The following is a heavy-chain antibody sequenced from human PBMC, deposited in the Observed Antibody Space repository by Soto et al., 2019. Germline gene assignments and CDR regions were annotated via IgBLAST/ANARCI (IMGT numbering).Heavy chain of an antibody. CDR3: AFPATADFDY. J-gene: IGHJ4*02. D-gene: IGHD6-13*01. CDR1: GGSISNTNW. CDR2: IYHSGTT. V-gene: IGHV4-4*02. Sequence: QVQLQESGPGLVKPSGTLSLTYVVSGGSISNTNWSSWVRQPPGKGLEWIGEIYHSGTTNYSPSLKSRVTLSVDMSKNQFSLTLSSVTAADTAVYYCAFPATADFDYWGQGTLVTVSS.